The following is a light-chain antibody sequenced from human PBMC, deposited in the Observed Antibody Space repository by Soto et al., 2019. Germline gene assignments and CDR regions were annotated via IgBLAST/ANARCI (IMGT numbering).Light chain of an antibody. CDR3: QQYDDWLRLT. V-gene: IGKV3D-15*01. Sequence: EIVMTQSPATLSVSPGETTRLSCRASQSINSDVAWYQQKVGQTPRLLIHGASTRATGIAARFSGSGSGTEFTLTISGLQSEDFAVYFCQQYDDWLRLTFGGGTKVDIK. CDR2: GAS. CDR1: QSINSD. J-gene: IGKJ4*01.